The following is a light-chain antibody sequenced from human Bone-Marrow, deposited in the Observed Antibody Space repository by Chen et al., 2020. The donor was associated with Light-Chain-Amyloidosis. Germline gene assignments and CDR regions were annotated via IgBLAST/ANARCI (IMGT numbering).Light chain of an antibody. Sequence: DMQMTQSPPSVSASVGDRVTITCRASQDIHTWLAWYQKKPGKAPKLLIYDSSRLESGVPSRFSGSGSGTDFTRTSSNLQPEDFASYYCHQANTFPFTFGPGTKVDI. J-gene: IGKJ3*01. CDR3: HQANTFPFT. CDR2: DSS. V-gene: IGKV1-12*01. CDR1: QDIHTW.